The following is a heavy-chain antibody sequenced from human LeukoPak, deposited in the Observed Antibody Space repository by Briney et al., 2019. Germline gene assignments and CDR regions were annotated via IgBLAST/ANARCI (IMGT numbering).Heavy chain of an antibody. CDR3: ASLYSSSWSRYFQH. V-gene: IGHV4-34*01. J-gene: IGHJ1*01. D-gene: IGHD6-13*01. CDR2: INHSGST. CDR1: GGSFSGYY. Sequence: SETLSLTCAVYGGSFSGYYWSWIRQPPGKGLEWIGEINHSGSTNYNPSLKSRVTISVDTSKNQFSLKLSSVTAADTAVYYCASLYSSSWSRYFQHWGQGTLVTVSS.